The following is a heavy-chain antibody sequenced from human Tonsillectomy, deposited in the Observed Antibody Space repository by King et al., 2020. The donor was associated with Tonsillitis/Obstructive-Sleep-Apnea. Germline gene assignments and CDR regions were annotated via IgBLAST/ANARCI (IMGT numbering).Heavy chain of an antibody. CDR3: ARGGVSGYGTDF. CDR1: GFTFSSYN. Sequence: VQLVESGGGLVKPGGSLRLSCAASGFTFSSYNMNWVRQAPGKGLEWVSSISSSSSYIYYADSVKGRFTISRDNAKNSLYLRMNSLRAEDTAVYYCARGGVSGYGTDFWGQGTLVTVSS. D-gene: IGHD5-12*01. CDR2: ISSSSSYI. J-gene: IGHJ4*02. V-gene: IGHV3-21*03.